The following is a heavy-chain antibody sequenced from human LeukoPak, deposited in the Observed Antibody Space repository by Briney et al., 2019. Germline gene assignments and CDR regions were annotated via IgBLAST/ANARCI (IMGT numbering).Heavy chain of an antibody. D-gene: IGHD2-2*01. Sequence: ASVKVSCKASGYTFTGYGISWVRQAPGQGLEWMGWISAYNGNTNYAQKLQGRVTMTTDTSTSTAYMELRSLRSDDTAVYYCARVGKVPAAMAWFDPWGQGTLVTVSS. CDR3: ARVGKVPAAMAWFDP. J-gene: IGHJ5*02. CDR2: ISAYNGNT. CDR1: GYTFTGYG. V-gene: IGHV1-18*01.